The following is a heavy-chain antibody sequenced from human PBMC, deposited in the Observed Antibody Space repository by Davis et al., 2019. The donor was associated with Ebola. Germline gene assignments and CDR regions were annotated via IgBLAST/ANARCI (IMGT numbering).Heavy chain of an antibody. CDR2: IYHSGST. D-gene: IGHD6-25*01. CDR1: GGSISSSNW. J-gene: IGHJ4*02. Sequence: SETLSLTCAVSGGSISSSNWWSWVRQPPGKGLGWIGEIYHSGSTYYNPSLKSRVTISVDTSKNQFSLKLSSVTAADTAVYYCARGGGSGGYWGQGTLVTVSS. CDR3: ARGGGSGGY. V-gene: IGHV4-4*02.